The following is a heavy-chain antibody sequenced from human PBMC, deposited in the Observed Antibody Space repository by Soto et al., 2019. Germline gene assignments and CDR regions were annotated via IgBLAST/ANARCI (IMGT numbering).Heavy chain of an antibody. Sequence: QVQLQESGPGLVKPSQTLSLTCTVSGGSISSGGYYWSWIRQHPGKGLEWIGYIYYSGSTYYNPSLKSRVTISXXTXKXXFSLKLSSVTAADTAVYYCARTLTIFGVVTTYFDYWGQGTLVTVSS. CDR3: ARTLTIFGVVTTYFDY. CDR1: GGSISSGGYY. CDR2: IYYSGST. J-gene: IGHJ4*02. D-gene: IGHD3-3*01. V-gene: IGHV4-31*03.